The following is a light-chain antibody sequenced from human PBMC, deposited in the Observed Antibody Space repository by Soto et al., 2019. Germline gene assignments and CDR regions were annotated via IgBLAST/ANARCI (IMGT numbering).Light chain of an antibody. CDR2: DAS. V-gene: IGKV3D-15*01. J-gene: IGKJ4*01. CDR1: QSVSSK. CDR3: QQYGDWPGA. Sequence: EIVMTQSPPTLSVSPGERATLSCRASQSVSSKLAWYQQRPGQAPRLLIYDASTRATGIPARFSGSGSGTEFSLTISSLQSEDFAVYSCQQYGDWPGAFGGGTKVEIK.